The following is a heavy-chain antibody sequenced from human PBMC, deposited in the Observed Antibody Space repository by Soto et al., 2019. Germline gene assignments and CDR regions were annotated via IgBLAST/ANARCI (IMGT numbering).Heavy chain of an antibody. V-gene: IGHV3-23*01. Sequence: GGALRLSCAASGFTFSSYAMSWVRPAPGKGLEWVSAISGSGGSTYYADSVKGRFTISRDNSKNTLYLQMNSLRAEDTAVYYCAKDYYDFWSGYYYFDYWGQGTLVTVSS. CDR2: ISGSGGST. CDR1: GFTFSSYA. J-gene: IGHJ4*02. CDR3: AKDYYDFWSGYYYFDY. D-gene: IGHD3-3*01.